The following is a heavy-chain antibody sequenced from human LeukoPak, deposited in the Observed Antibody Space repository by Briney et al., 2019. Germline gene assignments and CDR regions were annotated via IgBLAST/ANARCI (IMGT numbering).Heavy chain of an antibody. J-gene: IGHJ3*02. D-gene: IGHD3-10*01. CDR1: GGSISSSSYY. Sequence: SETLSLTCTVSGGSISSSSYYWGWIRQPPGKGLEWIGSIYYSGRTFYNPSLKSRVTISADTSKNQFSLKLNSVIAADTAVYYCAREDTMVLPAFDIWGQGTMVTVSS. V-gene: IGHV4-39*02. CDR2: IYYSGRT. CDR3: AREDTMVLPAFDI.